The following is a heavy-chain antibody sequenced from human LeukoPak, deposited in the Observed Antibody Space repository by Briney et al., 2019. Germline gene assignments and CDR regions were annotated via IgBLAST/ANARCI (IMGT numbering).Heavy chain of an antibody. CDR3: AKDSSGYYFDYYMDV. J-gene: IGHJ6*03. D-gene: IGHD3-22*01. Sequence: GRSLRLSCAASGFTFDDYAMHWVRHAPGKGLEWVSGISWNSGSIGYADSVKGRFTISRDNAKNSLYLQMNSLRAEDTALYYCAKDSSGYYFDYYMDVWGKGTTVTISS. CDR1: GFTFDDYA. CDR2: ISWNSGSI. V-gene: IGHV3-9*01.